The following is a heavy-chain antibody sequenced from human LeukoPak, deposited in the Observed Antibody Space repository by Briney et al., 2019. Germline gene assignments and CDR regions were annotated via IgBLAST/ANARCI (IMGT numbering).Heavy chain of an antibody. D-gene: IGHD4-23*01. Sequence: SETLSLTCAVYGGSFSGYYWSWIRQPPGKGLEWIGEINHSGSTNYNPSLESRVTISVDTSKNQFSLKLSSVTAADTAVYYCARGPLRWSAPYYYGMDVWGQGTTVTVSS. V-gene: IGHV4-34*01. CDR1: GGSFSGYY. CDR2: INHSGST. J-gene: IGHJ6*02. CDR3: ARGPLRWSAPYYYGMDV.